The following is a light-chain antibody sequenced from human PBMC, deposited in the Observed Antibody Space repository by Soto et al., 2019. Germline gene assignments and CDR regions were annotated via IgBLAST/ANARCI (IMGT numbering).Light chain of an antibody. CDR1: QIITTR. CDR2: KAS. V-gene: IGKV1-5*03. CDR3: QKYDDAPLS. Sequence: DIKMTQSPSTLSASVGDRVTITCRASQIITTRLAWYQQKPGKAPKVLIYKASSLESGVPSRFSGSGSETEFTLTISGLQPDDFATYYCQKYDDAPLSFGGGTKVDVK. J-gene: IGKJ4*01.